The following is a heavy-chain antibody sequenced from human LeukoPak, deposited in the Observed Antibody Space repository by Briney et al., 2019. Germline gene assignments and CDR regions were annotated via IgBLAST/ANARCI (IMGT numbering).Heavy chain of an antibody. V-gene: IGHV4-39*07. J-gene: IGHJ4*02. D-gene: IGHD3-22*01. CDR3: ARFRTHDTSGYYGGSFDY. CDR1: GGSISSSGYY. Sequence: SETLSLTCTVSGGSISSSGYYWGWIRQPPGKGLEWIGSMYYSGSTYYNPSLKSRVTISVDTSKNQFSLKLSSVTAADTAVYYCARFRTHDTSGYYGGSFDYWGQGTLVTVSS. CDR2: MYYSGST.